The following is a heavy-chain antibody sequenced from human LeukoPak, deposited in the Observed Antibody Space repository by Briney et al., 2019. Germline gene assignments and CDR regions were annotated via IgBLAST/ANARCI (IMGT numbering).Heavy chain of an antibody. CDR3: ARHLGYGLYDAFDI. Sequence: GESLKISCKGSGCTFATYWIGWVRQMPGKGLEWMGIIYPGDSDTRYSPSFQGQVTISADKSISTAYLQGSSLKASDTAMYYCARHLGYGLYDAFDIWGQGTMVTVSS. D-gene: IGHD5-18*01. V-gene: IGHV5-51*01. J-gene: IGHJ3*02. CDR1: GCTFATYW. CDR2: IYPGDSDT.